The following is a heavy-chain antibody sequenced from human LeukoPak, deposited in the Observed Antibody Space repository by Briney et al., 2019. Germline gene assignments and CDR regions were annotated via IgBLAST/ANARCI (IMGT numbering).Heavy chain of an antibody. CDR2: INHSGST. Sequence: SETLSLTCAVYGGSFSGYYWSWIRQPPGKGLEWIGEINHSGSTNYNPSLKSRVTISVDTSKNQFSLKLSSVTAADTAVYYCARGPRVRGANYYYYGMDIWGQGTTVTVSS. D-gene: IGHD3-10*01. V-gene: IGHV4-34*01. CDR1: GGSFSGYY. J-gene: IGHJ6*02. CDR3: ARGPRVRGANYYYYGMDI.